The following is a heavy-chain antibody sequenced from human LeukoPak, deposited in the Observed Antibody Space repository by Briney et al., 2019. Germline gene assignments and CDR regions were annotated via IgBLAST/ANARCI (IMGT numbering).Heavy chain of an antibody. D-gene: IGHD1/OR15-1a*01. CDR2: VYYSGST. CDR1: GGSIRSYY. V-gene: IGHV4-59*08. J-gene: IGHJ5*01. Sequence: PSQTLPLTLTVSGGSIRSYYLSWIRQPPGKGLEWIGYVYYSGSTNYYPSLKSRVTISFDTSKNHVSLKLSSVTAADTAVYSCARSITGTRSKFDSSGQGTPVTVSS. CDR3: ARSITGTRSKFDS.